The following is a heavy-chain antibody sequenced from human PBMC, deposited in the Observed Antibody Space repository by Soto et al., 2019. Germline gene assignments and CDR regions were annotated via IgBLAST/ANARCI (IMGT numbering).Heavy chain of an antibody. Sequence: QLQLRESGPGLVKPSETLSLTCTVSGGSISSSSYYWGWIRQPPGKGLEWIGSIYYSGSTYYNPSLKSRVTISVDTSKNQFSLKLSSVTAADTAVYYSANYDFWSGYSSESIDYWGQGTLVTVSS. J-gene: IGHJ4*02. CDR3: ANYDFWSGYSSESIDY. V-gene: IGHV4-39*01. CDR1: GGSISSSSYY. CDR2: IYYSGST. D-gene: IGHD3-3*01.